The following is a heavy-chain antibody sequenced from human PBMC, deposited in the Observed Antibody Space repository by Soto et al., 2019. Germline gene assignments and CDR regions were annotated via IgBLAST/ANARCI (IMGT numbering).Heavy chain of an antibody. D-gene: IGHD5-12*01. CDR2: IIPIFGTA. Sequence: SVKVSCKASGGTFSSYAISWVRQAPGQGLEWMGGIIPIFGTANYAQKFQGRVTITADESTSTAYMELSSLRSEDTAVYYCARGATIERWFDPWGQGTLVTVSS. CDR3: ARGATIERWFDP. CDR1: GGTFSSYA. J-gene: IGHJ5*02. V-gene: IGHV1-69*13.